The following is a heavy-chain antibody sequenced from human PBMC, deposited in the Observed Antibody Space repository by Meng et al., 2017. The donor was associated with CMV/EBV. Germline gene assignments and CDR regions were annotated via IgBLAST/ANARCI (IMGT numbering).Heavy chain of an antibody. CDR1: GFTFSSYW. CDR3: TKDQGISGYSMDV. V-gene: IGHV3-7*01. J-gene: IGHJ6*02. Sequence: GESLKISCAASGFTFSSYWMSWVRQAPGKGLEWVANIKHDGSEKYYVDSVKGRFTISRDNAKNSLYLQMNSLRVEDTALYYCTKDQGISGYSMDVWGQGTTVTVSS. D-gene: IGHD3-3*01. CDR2: IKHDGSEK.